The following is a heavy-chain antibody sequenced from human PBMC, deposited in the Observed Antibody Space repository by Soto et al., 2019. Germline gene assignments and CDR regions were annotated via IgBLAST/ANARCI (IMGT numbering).Heavy chain of an antibody. Sequence: GASVKVSCKASGYTFTSYDINWVRQATGQGLEWMGWMNPNSGNTGYAQKFQGRVTMTRNTSIGTAYMELSSLRSEDTAVYYCAREKITIFGVVKSYYYMDVWGKGTTVTVSS. D-gene: IGHD3-3*01. V-gene: IGHV1-8*01. CDR2: MNPNSGNT. CDR3: AREKITIFGVVKSYYYMDV. J-gene: IGHJ6*03. CDR1: GYTFTSYD.